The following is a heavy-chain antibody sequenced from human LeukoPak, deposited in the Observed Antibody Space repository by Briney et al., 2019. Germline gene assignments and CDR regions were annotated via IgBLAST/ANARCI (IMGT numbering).Heavy chain of an antibody. D-gene: IGHD6-13*01. CDR3: AKDQELAAPYLDY. CDR2: ISDNGSNK. CDR1: GITFSSHG. Sequence: GGSLRLSCVASGITFSSHGMHWVRQAPGKGLEWVAVISDNGSNKYYADSVKGRFTISRDNSKNTLHLQMNSLRAEDTAVYYCAKDQELAAPYLDYWGQGTLVTVSS. J-gene: IGHJ4*02. V-gene: IGHV3-30*18.